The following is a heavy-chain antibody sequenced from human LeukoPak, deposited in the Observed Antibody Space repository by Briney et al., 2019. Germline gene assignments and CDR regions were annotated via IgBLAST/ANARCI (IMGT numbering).Heavy chain of an antibody. CDR2: INHSGST. CDR1: GGSFSGYY. CDR3: ARATVTTPRPYYYDSSGYYTR. Sequence: PSETLSLTCAVYGGSFSGYYRSWIRQPPGKGLEWIGEINHSGSTNYNPSLKSRVTISVDTSKNQFSLKLSSVTAADTAVYYCARATVTTPRPYYYDSSGYYTRWGQGTLVTVSS. D-gene: IGHD3-22*01. V-gene: IGHV4-34*01. J-gene: IGHJ4*02.